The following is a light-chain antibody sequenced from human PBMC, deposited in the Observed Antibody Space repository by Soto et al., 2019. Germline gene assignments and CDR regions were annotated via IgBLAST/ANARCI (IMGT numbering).Light chain of an antibody. CDR2: ANSDGSH. J-gene: IGLJ2*01. V-gene: IGLV4-69*01. CDR3: QTWGTGIPV. Sequence: QLVLTQSPSASASLGASVKLTCTLTSGHSTYSIAWHQQQPEKGPRYLMKANSDGSHFKGDGIPDRFSGSSSGAERFLTISSLQSEDEADYYCQTWGTGIPVFGGGTKVTVL. CDR1: SGHSTYS.